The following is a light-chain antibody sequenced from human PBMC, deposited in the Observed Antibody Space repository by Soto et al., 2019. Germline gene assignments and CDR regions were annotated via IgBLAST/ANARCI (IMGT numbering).Light chain of an antibody. Sequence: QSALTQPPSASGSPGQSVTISCTGTSSDIGNSDSVSWYQQYPGKAPQLMIYEISKRPSGVPHRFSASKSGNTASLTVSGLQPEDEADYYCTSYAGSYNHVVFGGGTKVTVL. CDR2: EIS. J-gene: IGLJ2*01. CDR3: TSYAGSYNHVV. V-gene: IGLV2-8*01. CDR1: SSDIGNSDS.